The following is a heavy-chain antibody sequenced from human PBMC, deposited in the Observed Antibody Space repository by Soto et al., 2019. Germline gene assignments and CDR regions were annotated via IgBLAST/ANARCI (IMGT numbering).Heavy chain of an antibody. CDR3: TTLKGIDFWSATYGMDV. V-gene: IGHV3-15*07. CDR2: IKSKTDGGTT. CDR1: GFTFSNAC. D-gene: IGHD3-3*01. Sequence: GVSLRLSCAASGFTFSNACMNWVRQAPGKGLEWVGRIKSKTDGGTTDYAAPVEGRFTISRDDSKNTLYLQMNSLRTEDTALYYCTTLKGIDFWSATYGMDVWGQGTTVTVSS. J-gene: IGHJ6*02.